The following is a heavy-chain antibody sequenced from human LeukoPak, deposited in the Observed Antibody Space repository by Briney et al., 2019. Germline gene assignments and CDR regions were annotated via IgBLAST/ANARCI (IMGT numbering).Heavy chain of an antibody. D-gene: IGHD2-8*01. CDR1: GFTFSSYA. CDR3: ARVLSRGSFDY. CDR2: ISYDGSNK. J-gene: IGHJ4*02. V-gene: IGHV3-30-3*01. Sequence: GRSLRLSCAASGFTFSSYAMHWVRQAPGKGLEWVAVISYDGSNKYYADSVKGRFTISRDNAKNSLYLQMNSLRAEDTAVYYCARVLSRGSFDYWGQGTLVTVSS.